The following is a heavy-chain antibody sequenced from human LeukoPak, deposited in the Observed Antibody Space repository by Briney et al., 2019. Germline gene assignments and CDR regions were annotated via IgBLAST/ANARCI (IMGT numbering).Heavy chain of an antibody. CDR2: INHSGST. D-gene: IGHD3-10*01. V-gene: IGHV4-34*01. CDR3: ARGPYYYGSGSPSS. J-gene: IGHJ4*02. CDR1: GGSFSGYY. Sequence: PSETLSLTCAVYGGSFSGYYWSWIRQPPGKGLEWIGEINHSGSTNYNPSLKSRVTISVDTSKNQFSLKLSSVTAADTAVYYCARGPYYYGSGSPSSWGQGTLVTVSS.